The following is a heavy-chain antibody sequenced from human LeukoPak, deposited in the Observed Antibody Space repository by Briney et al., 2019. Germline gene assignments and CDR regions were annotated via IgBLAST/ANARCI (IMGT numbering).Heavy chain of an antibody. J-gene: IGHJ5*02. D-gene: IGHD2-8*01. CDR3: AQNGQSGFSFDP. Sequence: SETLTLTCAVYGGSFSGDYWSWIRQPPGKGLEWIGEGSDVGGTKYNPSLKSRVTISADTSKNQFSLKLSSVTAADTAVYYCAQNGQSGFSFDPWGQGTLVTVSS. CDR2: GSDVGGT. CDR1: GGSFSGDY. V-gene: IGHV4-34*01.